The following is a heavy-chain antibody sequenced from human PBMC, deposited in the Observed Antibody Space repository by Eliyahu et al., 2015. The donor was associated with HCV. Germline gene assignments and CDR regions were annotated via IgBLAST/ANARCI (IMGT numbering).Heavy chain of an antibody. CDR1: GXSXXXYA. Sequence: EVQLLESGGGLVQPGGSLRLSCAAXGXSXXXYAMIWVRQAPGKGLGXVSGIIGSGGDTFYADSVKGRFTISRDNSKSTLYLQMNSLRAEDTAVYYCAKTVTHYFYYYGVDVWGQGTTVSVSS. D-gene: IGHD4-17*01. CDR3: AKTVTHYFYYYGVDV. V-gene: IGHV3-23*01. CDR2: IIGSGGDT. J-gene: IGHJ6*02.